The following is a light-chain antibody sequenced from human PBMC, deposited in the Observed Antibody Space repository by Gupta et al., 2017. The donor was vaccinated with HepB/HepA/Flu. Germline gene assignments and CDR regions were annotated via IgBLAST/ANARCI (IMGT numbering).Light chain of an antibody. CDR2: QDN. CDR3: QAWDTSSSVV. J-gene: IGLJ2*01. V-gene: IGLV3-1*01. CDR1: TLGDTS. Sequence: SSELPQPPSVSVSPGQTASIPCSGDTLGDTSACWSQQPPGQSPVFVIYQDNQRPSGIPGLFSGSNAGNTATLTIRGPQTMDDADYYCQAWDTSSSVVFGGGTKLTVL.